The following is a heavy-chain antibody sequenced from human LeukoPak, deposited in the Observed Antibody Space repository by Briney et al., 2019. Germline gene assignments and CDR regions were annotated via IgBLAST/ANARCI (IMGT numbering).Heavy chain of an antibody. Sequence: TSETLSLTCAVYGGSFNGYYWSWIRQPPGKGLEWIGEINHSGSTNYNPSLKSRVTISVDTSKNQFSLKLSSVTAADTAVYYCARVRFGQGLDYWGEGTLDPVSS. CDR2: INHSGST. CDR1: GGSFNGYY. V-gene: IGHV4-34*01. J-gene: IGHJ4*02. D-gene: IGHD3-10*01. CDR3: ARVRFGQGLDY.